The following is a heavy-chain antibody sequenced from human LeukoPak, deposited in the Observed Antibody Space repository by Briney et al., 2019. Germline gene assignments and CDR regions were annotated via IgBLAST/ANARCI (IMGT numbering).Heavy chain of an antibody. CDR2: INHSGST. CDR3: ARGDTVVVTAIPYFDY. V-gene: IGHV4-34*01. Sequence: SETLSLTCAVYGGSFSGYYWSWIRQPPGKGLEWIGEINHSGSTNYNPSLKSRVTISVDTSKNQFSLKLSSVTAADTAVYYCARGDTVVVTAIPYFDYWGQGTLVTVSS. CDR1: GGSFSGYY. J-gene: IGHJ4*02. D-gene: IGHD2-21*02.